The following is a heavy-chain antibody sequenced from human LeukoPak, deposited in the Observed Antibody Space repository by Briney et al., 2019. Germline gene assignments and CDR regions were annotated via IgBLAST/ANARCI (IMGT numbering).Heavy chain of an antibody. CDR3: ARYAVTTGYYYSYRDV. CDR1: GYTFTSYG. J-gene: IGHJ6*03. CDR2: ISAYNGNT. Sequence: GASVKVSCKASGYTFTSYGISWVRQAPGQGLEWMGWISAYNGNTNYAQKLQGRVTMTTDTSTSTAYMELRSLRSDDTAVYYCARYAVTTGYYYSYRDVWGKGPRSPSP. D-gene: IGHD4-17*01. V-gene: IGHV1-18*01.